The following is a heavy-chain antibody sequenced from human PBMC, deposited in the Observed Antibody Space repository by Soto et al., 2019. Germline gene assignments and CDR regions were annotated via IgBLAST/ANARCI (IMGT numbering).Heavy chain of an antibody. CDR2: ISAYNGNT. J-gene: IGHJ4*02. Sequence: ASVKVSCKASGYTFTSYGISWVRQASGQGLEWMGWISAYNGNTNYAQKLKGRVTMTTDTSTSTAYMELRSLRSDDSAVYYCARSSPAWSSLFDYWGQGTLVTVSS. CDR3: ARSSPAWSSLFDY. V-gene: IGHV1-18*01. CDR1: GYTFTSYG.